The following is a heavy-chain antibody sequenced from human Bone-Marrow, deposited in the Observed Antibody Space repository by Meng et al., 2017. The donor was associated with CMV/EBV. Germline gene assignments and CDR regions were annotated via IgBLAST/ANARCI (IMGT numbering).Heavy chain of an antibody. CDR1: GGTFSSYA. Sequence: PVKVSCKASGGTFSSYAISWVRQAPGQGLEWMGGIIPILGIANYAQKFQGRVTITADKSTSTAYMELSSLRSGDTAVYYCAREGVTGTTVDHYYGMDVWGQGNTVNVSS. J-gene: IGHJ6*02. CDR3: AREGVTGTTVDHYYGMDV. D-gene: IGHD1-7*01. V-gene: IGHV1-69*10. CDR2: IIPILGIA.